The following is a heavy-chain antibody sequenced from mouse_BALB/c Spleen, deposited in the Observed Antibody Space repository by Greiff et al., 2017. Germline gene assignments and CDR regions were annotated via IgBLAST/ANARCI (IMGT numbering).Heavy chain of an antibody. J-gene: IGHJ2*01. CDR2: ISSGGGST. D-gene: IGHD6-2*01. V-gene: IGHV5-12-1*01. CDR3: ARHVSGSFDY. Sequence: EVQLVESGGGLVKPGGSLKLSCAASGFAFISYDMSWVRQTPEKRLEWVAYISSGGGSTYYPDTVKGRFTISRDNAKNTLYLQMSSLKSEDTAMYYCARHVSGSFDYWGQGTTLTVSS. CDR1: GFAFISYD.